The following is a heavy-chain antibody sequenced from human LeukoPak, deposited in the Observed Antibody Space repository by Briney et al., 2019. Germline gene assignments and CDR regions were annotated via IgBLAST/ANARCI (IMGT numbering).Heavy chain of an antibody. CDR2: ISKDGSDK. J-gene: IGHJ4*02. CDR1: GFTFSSYG. CDR3: AKEYDGY. D-gene: IGHD2-8*01. Sequence: GRSLRLSCAASGFTFSSYGMHWVRQAPGKGLEWVAVISKDGSDKKYVDSVKGRFIISRDNSKNTLYLQMNSLRAEDTAVYYCAKEYDGYWGQGTLVTVSS. V-gene: IGHV3-30*18.